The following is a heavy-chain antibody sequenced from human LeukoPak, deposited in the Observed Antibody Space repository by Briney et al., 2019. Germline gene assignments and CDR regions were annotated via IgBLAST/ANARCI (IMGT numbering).Heavy chain of an antibody. CDR3: ARHPSYDFWSGYYPDYFDY. CDR1: GYSISSGYY. V-gene: IGHV4-38-2*01. Sequence: SETLSLTCAVSGYSISSGYYWGWIRQPPGKGLEWIGSIYHSGSTYYNPSHKSRVTISVDTSKNQFSLKLSSVTAADTAVYYCARHPSYDFWSGYYPDYFDYWGQGTLVTVSS. J-gene: IGHJ4*02. D-gene: IGHD3-3*01. CDR2: IYHSGST.